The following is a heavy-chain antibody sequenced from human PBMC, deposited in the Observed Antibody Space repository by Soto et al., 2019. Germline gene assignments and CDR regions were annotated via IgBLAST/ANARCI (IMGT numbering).Heavy chain of an antibody. Sequence: QVQLVQSGAEVKKPGASVKVSCKASGYTFTSYDINWVRQATGQGLEWMGWMNANSGNTDYAQKFQGRVTMTRDNAISTAYMELSSVGSEATAVYYCARGPYYDCLSCYYGSYNWFGPWGQGTLVTVSS. V-gene: IGHV1-8*01. CDR2: MNANSGNT. J-gene: IGHJ5*02. CDR1: GYTFTSYD. CDR3: ARGPYYDCLSCYYGSYNWFGP. D-gene: IGHD3-3*01.